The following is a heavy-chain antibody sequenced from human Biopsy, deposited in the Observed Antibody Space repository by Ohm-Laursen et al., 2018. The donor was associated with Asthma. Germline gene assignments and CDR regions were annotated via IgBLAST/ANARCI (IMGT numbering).Heavy chain of an antibody. D-gene: IGHD3-22*01. V-gene: IGHV3-9*01. Sequence: SLRLSCTASGFTFDDYAMYWVRQAPGKGLEWVSGISWNSATIGYADSVEGRFTISRDNAKNSVFLHMDSLRPEDTAFYYCAKVRSDWVITESFDYWGQGVLVTVSS. CDR3: AKVRSDWVITESFDY. CDR1: GFTFDDYA. J-gene: IGHJ4*02. CDR2: ISWNSATI.